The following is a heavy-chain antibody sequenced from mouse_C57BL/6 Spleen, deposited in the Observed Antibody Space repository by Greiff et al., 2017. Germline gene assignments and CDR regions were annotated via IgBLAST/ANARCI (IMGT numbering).Heavy chain of an antibody. CDR1: GYTFTSYW. CDR3: ARVLLSSGGFAY. Sequence: VQLQQPGAELVKPGASVKLSCKASGYTFTSYWMHWVKQRPGRGLEWIGRLDPHSGGTKYNEKFKSKATLTVDKPSSTAYMQLRSLTSEDSAVYYCARVLLSSGGFAYWGQGTLVTVSA. D-gene: IGHD1-3*01. J-gene: IGHJ3*01. CDR2: LDPHSGGT. V-gene: IGHV1-72*01.